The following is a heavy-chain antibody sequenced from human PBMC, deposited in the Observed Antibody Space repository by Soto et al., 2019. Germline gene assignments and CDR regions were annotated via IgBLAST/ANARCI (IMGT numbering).Heavy chain of an antibody. Sequence: PGESLKISCTASGFTFGDSTMNWVRQAPGKGLEWVGFIEGKAYGGTTEYAASVIGRFSISRDNAKNSLHLQMNSLSAEDTAFYYCVKDESINWYSGHFRHWGQGTLVTVSS. CDR1: GFTFGDST. CDR3: VKDESINWYSGHFRH. V-gene: IGHV3-49*04. D-gene: IGHD6-13*01. CDR2: IEGKAYGGTT. J-gene: IGHJ1*01.